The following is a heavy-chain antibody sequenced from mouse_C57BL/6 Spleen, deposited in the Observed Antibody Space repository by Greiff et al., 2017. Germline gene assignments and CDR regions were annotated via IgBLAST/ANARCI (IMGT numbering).Heavy chain of an antibody. CDR3: ARGGYGNYVYAMDY. V-gene: IGHV1-42*01. D-gene: IGHD2-1*01. CDR2: INPSTGGT. CDR1: GYSFTGYY. J-gene: IGHJ4*01. Sequence: EVKLMESGPELVKPGASVKISCKASGYSFTGYYMNWVKQSPEKSLEWIGEINPSTGGTTYNQKFKAKATLTVDKSSSTAYMQLKRLTSEDSAVYYCARGGYGNYVYAMDYWGQGTSVTVSS.